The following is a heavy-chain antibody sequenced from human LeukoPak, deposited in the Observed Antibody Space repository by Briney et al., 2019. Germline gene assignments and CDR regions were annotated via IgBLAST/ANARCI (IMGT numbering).Heavy chain of an antibody. CDR1: GDSITNGSYY. V-gene: IGHV4-61*02. Sequence: KPSETRSLTCTVSGDSITNGSYYWSWIRQPARERLAWIGRLYIRGSTNYSPSLKSRVTISADRSKNQLSLSLRSVTAADTGVYFCARAATGNYHFDSWGQGTLVTVSS. CDR2: LYIRGST. J-gene: IGHJ4*02. CDR3: ARAATGNYHFDS. D-gene: IGHD1-7*01.